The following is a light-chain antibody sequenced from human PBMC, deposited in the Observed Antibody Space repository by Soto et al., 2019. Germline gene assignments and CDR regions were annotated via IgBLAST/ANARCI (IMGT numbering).Light chain of an antibody. CDR2: TNY. J-gene: IGLJ1*01. CDR3: AAWDDSLIGYV. CDR1: SSNMGSHT. V-gene: IGLV1-44*01. Sequence: QSLLTTPPSESGTTGQRVSISCSGGSSNMGSHTVSWYQQLPEAPPTLLIYTNYQRPSGDPDQFSGSTSATAASLAINGLQSEDEADYFCAAWDDSLIGYVFGTGPKVTAL.